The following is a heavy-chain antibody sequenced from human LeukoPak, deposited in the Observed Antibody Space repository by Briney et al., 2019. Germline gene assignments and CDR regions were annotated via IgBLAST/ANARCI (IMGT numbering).Heavy chain of an antibody. V-gene: IGHV4-39*02. CDR1: GGSISSSSYY. J-gene: IGHJ5*02. CDR3: ARDNQYSSGDNP. CDR2: IYYSGST. D-gene: IGHD6-19*01. Sequence: PSETLSLTCTVSGGSISSSSYYWGWIRQPPGKGLEWIGSIYYSGSTYYNPSLKSRVTISVDTSKNQFSLKLSSVTAADTAVYYCARDNQYSSGDNPWGQGTLVTVSS.